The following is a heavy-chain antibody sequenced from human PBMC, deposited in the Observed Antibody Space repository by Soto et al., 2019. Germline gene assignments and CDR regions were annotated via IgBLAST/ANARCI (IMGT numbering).Heavy chain of an antibody. CDR2: IYYIVST. J-gene: IGHJ4*02. Sequence: SETLSLTRTVSGGSISSSLNSWGWIHQPPGKGLELIGSIYYIVSTYYNPSLKSRVTISVDTSKNQFSLKLSSVTAADTAVYSFARHGDNWKYGGPSVYSGQGTLVNVSS. V-gene: IGHV4-39*01. D-gene: IGHD1-20*01. CDR3: ARHGDNWKYGGPSVY. CDR1: GGSISSSLNS.